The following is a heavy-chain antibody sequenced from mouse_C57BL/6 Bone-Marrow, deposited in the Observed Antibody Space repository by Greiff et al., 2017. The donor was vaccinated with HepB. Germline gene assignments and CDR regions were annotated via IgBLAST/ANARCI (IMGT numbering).Heavy chain of an antibody. J-gene: IGHJ2*02. V-gene: IGHV14-4*01. Sequence: EVKLEESGAELVRPGASVKLSCTASGFNIKDDYMHWVKQRPEQGLEWIGWIDPENGDTEYASKFQGKATITADTSSNTAYLQLSSLTSEDTAVYYCATRAALYAPDYWGQGTSLTVSS. D-gene: IGHD1-1*01. CDR1: GFNIKDDY. CDR2: IDPENGDT. CDR3: ATRAALYAPDY.